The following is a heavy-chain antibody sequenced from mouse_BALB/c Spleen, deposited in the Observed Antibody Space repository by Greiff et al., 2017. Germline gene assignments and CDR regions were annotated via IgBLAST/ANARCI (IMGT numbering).Heavy chain of an antibody. CDR1: GFTFSSYG. D-gene: IGHD1-1*01. J-gene: IGHJ2*01. V-gene: IGHV5-6*01. Sequence: EVQLVESGGDLVKPGGSLKLSCAASGFTFSSYGMSWVRQTPDKRLEWVATISSGGSYTYYPDSVKGRFTISRDNAKNTLYLQMSSLKSEDTAMYFCARRKYYGSSYYFDYWGQGTTLTVSA. CDR2: ISSGGSYT. CDR3: ARRKYYGSSYYFDY.